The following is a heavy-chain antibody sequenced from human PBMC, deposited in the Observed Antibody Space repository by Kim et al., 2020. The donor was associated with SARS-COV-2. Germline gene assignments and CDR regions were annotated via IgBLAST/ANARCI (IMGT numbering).Heavy chain of an antibody. D-gene: IGHD6-19*01. CDR2: IYYSGST. J-gene: IGHJ4*02. V-gene: IGHV4-39*01. CDR1: GGSISSSSYY. Sequence: SETLSLTCTVSGGSISSSSYYWGWIRQPPGKGLEWIGSIYYSGSTYYNPSLKSRVTISVDTSKNQFSLKLSSVTAADTAVYYCARGDSSGWYYRGQGTLVTVSS. CDR3: ARGDSSGWYY.